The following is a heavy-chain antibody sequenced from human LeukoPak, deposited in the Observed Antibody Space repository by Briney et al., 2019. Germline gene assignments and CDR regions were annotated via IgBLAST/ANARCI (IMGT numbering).Heavy chain of an antibody. CDR2: IYASGYT. CDR1: GDSISSYS. V-gene: IGHV4-4*07. D-gene: IGHD2-21*01. CDR3: ARNHIVTGTYFDS. J-gene: IGHJ4*02. Sequence: SETLSLTCTVSGDSISSYSWSWVRQPAGKGLEWIGRIYASGYTDYDPSLRSRVTMSVDTSKNQFSLKLTSVTAADTSVFFCARNHIVTGTYFDSWGAGTLVTVS.